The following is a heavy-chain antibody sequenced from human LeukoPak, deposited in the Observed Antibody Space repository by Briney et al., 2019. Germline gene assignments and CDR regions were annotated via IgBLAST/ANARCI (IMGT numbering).Heavy chain of an antibody. Sequence: GESLRLSCAASGFTFSLSWMHWVRQAPGKGLERVSSINYDARSRTYADSVKGRLTISRDNAENTLFLQMNSLRVEDSAIYSCVRGAGPGTPFDWGQGILVTVSS. CDR3: VRGAGPGTPFD. CDR1: GFTFSLSW. J-gene: IGHJ1*01. D-gene: IGHD1-1*01. V-gene: IGHV3-74*01. CDR2: INYDARSR.